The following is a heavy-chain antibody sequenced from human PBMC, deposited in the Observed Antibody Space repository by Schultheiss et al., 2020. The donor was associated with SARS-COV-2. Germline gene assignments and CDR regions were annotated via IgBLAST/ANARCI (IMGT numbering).Heavy chain of an antibody. CDR2: IYTSGST. CDR3: ARHQHIHYALGV. J-gene: IGHJ6*02. V-gene: IGHV4-4*07. D-gene: IGHD2-2*02. Sequence: SETLSLTCTVSGGSISSYYWSWIRQPAGKGLEWIGRIYTSGSTNYNPSLKSRVSMSVDTSKNQFSLNVSSMTAADTAVYYCARHQHIHYALGVWGQGTTVTVSS. CDR1: GGSISSYY.